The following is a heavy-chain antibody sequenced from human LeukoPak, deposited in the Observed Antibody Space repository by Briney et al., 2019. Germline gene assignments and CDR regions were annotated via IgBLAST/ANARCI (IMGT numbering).Heavy chain of an antibody. CDR3: ASRPFETTVVPWDFY. D-gene: IGHD4-23*01. Sequence: GESLKISCKGSGYSVTNSWIGWVRQMPGKGLEWMGIIYLGDSDTRYSPSFKGQVTISADRSINTAYLQWSSLTASDTAMYYCASRPFETTVVPWDFYWGQGTQVTVSS. CDR2: IYLGDSDT. J-gene: IGHJ4*02. V-gene: IGHV5-51*01. CDR1: GYSVTNSW.